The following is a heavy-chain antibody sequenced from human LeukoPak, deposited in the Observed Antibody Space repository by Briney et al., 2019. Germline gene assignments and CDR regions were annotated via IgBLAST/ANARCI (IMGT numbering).Heavy chain of an antibody. CDR2: IYYSGST. Sequence: SETLSLTCSVSGDSISGYSWSWIRQPPGKGLEWIGYIYYSGSTNYNPSLKSRVTISVDMSKNQFSLKLRSVTAADTAVYYCARVARQLVGDSAFDIWGQGTMVTVSS. CDR1: GDSISGYS. D-gene: IGHD6-6*01. CDR3: ARVARQLVGDSAFDI. V-gene: IGHV4-59*01. J-gene: IGHJ3*02.